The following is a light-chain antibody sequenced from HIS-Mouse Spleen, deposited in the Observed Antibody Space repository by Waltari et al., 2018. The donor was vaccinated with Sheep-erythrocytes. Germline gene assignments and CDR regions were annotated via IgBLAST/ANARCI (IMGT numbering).Light chain of an antibody. CDR2: DVR. J-gene: IGLJ1*01. Sequence: QSALTQPRSVSGSPGQSVTISCTGTSSDVGGSNYFYLYQPHPAKAPKLMLYDVRKRPSGVPDRFSGSKSGNTASLTISGLQAEDEADYYCCSYAGSYNHVFATGTKVTVL. V-gene: IGLV2-11*01. CDR1: SSDVGGSNY. CDR3: CSYAGSYNHV.